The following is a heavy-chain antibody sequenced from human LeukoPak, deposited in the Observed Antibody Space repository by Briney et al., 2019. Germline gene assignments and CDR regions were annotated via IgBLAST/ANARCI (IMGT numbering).Heavy chain of an antibody. CDR1: GGSISNHY. CDR2: IYYSGST. D-gene: IGHD4-23*01. CDR3: AREVLGGKKSFDP. Sequence: PSETLSLTCTVSGGSISNHYWSWIRQPPGKGLEWIGYIYYSGSTNYNPSLKSRVTISVDTSKNQCSLKLSSVTAADTAVYYCAREVLGGKKSFDPWGQGTLVTVSS. V-gene: IGHV4-59*11. J-gene: IGHJ5*02.